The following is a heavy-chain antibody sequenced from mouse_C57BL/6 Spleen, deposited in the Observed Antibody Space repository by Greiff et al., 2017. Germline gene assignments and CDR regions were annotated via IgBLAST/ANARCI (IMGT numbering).Heavy chain of an antibody. CDR1: GYAFSSSW. CDR2: IYPGDGDT. D-gene: IGHD1-1*01. J-gene: IGHJ4*01. Sequence: VQLQQSGPELVKPGASVKISCKASGYAFSSSWMNWVKQRPGKGLEWIGRIYPGDGDTNYNGKFKGKATLTAAKSSSTAYMQLSSLTSEDSAVYCGARGSHYYGSSDGAMDYWGQGTSVTVSS. CDR3: ARGSHYYGSSDGAMDY. V-gene: IGHV1-82*01.